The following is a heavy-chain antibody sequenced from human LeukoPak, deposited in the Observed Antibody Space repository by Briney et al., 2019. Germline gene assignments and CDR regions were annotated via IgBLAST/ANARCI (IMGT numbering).Heavy chain of an antibody. CDR3: ARAGGYSYGAFLDY. D-gene: IGHD5-18*01. V-gene: IGHV3-33*01. CDR2: IWYDGSNK. J-gene: IGHJ4*02. CDR1: GFTFSTYG. Sequence: GGSLRLSCAASGFTFSTYGMHWVRQAPGKGLEWVADIWYDGSNKYYEDSVKGRFTISRDNSKNTLYLQMNSLRAEDTAVYYCARAGGYSYGAFLDYWGQGTLVTVSS.